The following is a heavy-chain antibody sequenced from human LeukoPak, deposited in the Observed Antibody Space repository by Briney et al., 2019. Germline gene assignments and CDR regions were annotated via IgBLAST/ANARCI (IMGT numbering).Heavy chain of an antibody. Sequence: GGSLRLSCAASGFTLSSYWMHWVRQAPGKGLVWVSRINRDGSTSIYADSVKGRFTISRDIANNTLYLEMNSLRAEDTAVYYCIRSRGMPDCWGQGTLVTVSS. D-gene: IGHD2-2*01. CDR2: INRDGSTS. J-gene: IGHJ4*02. CDR1: GFTLSSYW. CDR3: IRSRGMPDC. V-gene: IGHV3-74*01.